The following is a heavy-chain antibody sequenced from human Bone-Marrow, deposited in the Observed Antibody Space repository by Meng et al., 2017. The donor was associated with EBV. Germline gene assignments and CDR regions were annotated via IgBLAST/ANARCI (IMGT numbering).Heavy chain of an antibody. J-gene: IGHJ4*02. D-gene: IGHD1-1*01. CDR3: ARGGGTTSPFDY. CDR1: GYTFTDYF. CDR2: INPYIGGT. Sequence: HVQLVQSGAGVKKPGASVKVSCKASGYTFTDYFMHWVRQDPGQGLEWMGRINPYIGGTNYAQKFLGRVTMTSDTSIRTAYMELSSLRSDDTAVYYCARGGGTTSPFDYWGQGTLVTVSS. V-gene: IGHV1-2*06.